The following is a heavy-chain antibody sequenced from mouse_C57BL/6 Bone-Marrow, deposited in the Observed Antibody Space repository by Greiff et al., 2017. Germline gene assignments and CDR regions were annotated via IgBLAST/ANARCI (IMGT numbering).Heavy chain of an antibody. V-gene: IGHV1-59*01. CDR1: GYTFTSYW. J-gene: IGHJ2*01. Sequence: QVQLQQPGAELVRPGTSVKLSCKASGYTFTSYWMHWVKQRPGQGLEWIGVIDPSDSYTNYNQKFKGKATLTVDTSSSTAYMQLSSLTSEDSAVYYCARTPPSYYPYFDFWGTGTTLTVSS. D-gene: IGHD1-1*02. CDR2: IDPSDSYT. CDR3: ARTPPSYYPYFDF.